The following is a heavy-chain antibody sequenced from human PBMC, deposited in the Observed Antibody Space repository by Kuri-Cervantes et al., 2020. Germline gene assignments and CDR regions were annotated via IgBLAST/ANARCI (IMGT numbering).Heavy chain of an antibody. CDR1: GFTFDNYA. CDR3: VTERRNYYLDV. CDR2: ISGSGGST. Sequence: GESLKISCAASGFTFDNYAMSWVRQAPGKGLEWVSSISGSGGSTYYADSVKGRFTISRDNSKNTLYLQMNSLRAEDTAVYYCVTERRNYYLDVWGKGTTVTVSS. V-gene: IGHV3-23*01. J-gene: IGHJ6*03.